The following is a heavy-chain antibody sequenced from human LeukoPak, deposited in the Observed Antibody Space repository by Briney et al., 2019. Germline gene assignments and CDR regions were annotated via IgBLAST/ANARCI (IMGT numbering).Heavy chain of an antibody. CDR1: GGTFSSYA. CDR3: AREITMTELRY. J-gene: IGHJ4*02. CDR2: IIPFFGTA. V-gene: IGHV1-69*01. Sequence: ASVKVSCKASGGTFSSYAISWVRQAPGQGLEWMGGIIPFFGTANYAQKFQGRVTITADESTSTAYMELSSLRSEDTAVYYCAREITMTELRYWGQGTLVTVSS. D-gene: IGHD3-22*01.